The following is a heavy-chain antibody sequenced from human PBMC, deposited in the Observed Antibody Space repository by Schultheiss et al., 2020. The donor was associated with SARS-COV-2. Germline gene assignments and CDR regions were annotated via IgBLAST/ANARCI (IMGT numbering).Heavy chain of an antibody. CDR3: VRGLGYCSSVSCSTDDY. CDR2: INPSGGST. V-gene: IGHV1-46*01. D-gene: IGHD2-2*02. J-gene: IGHJ4*02. CDR1: GYTFTSYG. Sequence: ASVKVSCKASGYTFTSYGISWVRQAPGQGLEWMGIINPSGGSTSYAQKFQGRVTMTRDTSISTAYMEVSSLRSEDTAVYYCVRGLGYCSSVSCSTDDYWGQGTLVTVSS.